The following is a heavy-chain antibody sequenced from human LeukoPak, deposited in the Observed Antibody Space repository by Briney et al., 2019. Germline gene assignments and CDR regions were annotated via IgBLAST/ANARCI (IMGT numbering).Heavy chain of an antibody. Sequence: GGSLRLSCAASGFTFSRHTMTWVRQAPGKGLEWVSCIGESGETTYYADSVKGRFTISRDNSKNTLHLQLNSLRAEDTAVYYCARSGLSRFGFWGQGTLVTVSS. J-gene: IGHJ4*02. D-gene: IGHD2/OR15-2a*01. CDR2: IGESGETT. V-gene: IGHV3-23*01. CDR1: GFTFSRHT. CDR3: ARSGLSRFGF.